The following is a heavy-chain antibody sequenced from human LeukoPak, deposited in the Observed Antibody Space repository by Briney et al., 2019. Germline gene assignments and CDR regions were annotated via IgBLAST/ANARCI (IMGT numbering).Heavy chain of an antibody. V-gene: IGHV1-69*01. CDR1: GGTFSSYA. Sequence: SVKVSCKASGGTFSSYAISWVRQAPGQGLEWMGGIIPIFGTANYAQKFQGRVTITADESTSTAYMELSSLRSEDTAVYYCARDCSSTSCYDHWGQGTLVTVSS. CDR3: ARDCSSTSCYDH. CDR2: IIPIFGTA. J-gene: IGHJ4*02. D-gene: IGHD2-2*01.